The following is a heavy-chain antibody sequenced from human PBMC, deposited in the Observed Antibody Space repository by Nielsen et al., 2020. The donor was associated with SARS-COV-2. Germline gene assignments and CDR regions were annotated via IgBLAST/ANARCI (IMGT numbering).Heavy chain of an antibody. CDR3: ARESSGYDHYNYGMDV. CDR1: GGSISSGGYY. Sequence: LSLTCTVSGGSISSGGYYWSWIRHHPGKGLEWIGYIYFSGRTCYNPSLKSRVTISVDTSKNQFSLSLRSVTAADTAVYYCARESSGYDHYNYGMDVWGQGTMVTVSS. J-gene: IGHJ6*02. D-gene: IGHD5-12*01. CDR2: IYFSGRT. V-gene: IGHV4-31*03.